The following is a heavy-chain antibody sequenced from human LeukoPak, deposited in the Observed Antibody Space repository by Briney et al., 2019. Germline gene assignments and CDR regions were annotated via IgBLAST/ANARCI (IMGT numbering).Heavy chain of an antibody. J-gene: IGHJ6*02. Sequence: SVKVSCKASGFTFTSSAVQWVRQARGQRLEWIGWIVVGSGNTNYAQKFQERVTITRDMSTSTAYMELSSLGSEDTAVYYCAADPYSGYTYYYYYGMDVWGQGTTVTVSS. CDR1: GFTFTSSA. V-gene: IGHV1-58*01. CDR3: AADPYSGYTYYYYYGMDV. D-gene: IGHD5-12*01. CDR2: IVVGSGNT.